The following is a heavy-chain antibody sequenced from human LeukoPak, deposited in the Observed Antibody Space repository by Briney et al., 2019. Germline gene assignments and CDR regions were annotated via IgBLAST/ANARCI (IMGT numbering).Heavy chain of an antibody. J-gene: IGHJ4*02. CDR1: GFTFSSYD. Sequence: GGSLRLSCAASGFTFSSYDMHWVRQATGKGLEWVSAIGTAGDTYYPGSVKGRFTISRENAKNSLYLQMSGLRAGDTAVYYCARGVLSGHFDYWGQGTLVTVSS. V-gene: IGHV3-13*01. CDR3: ARGVLSGHFDY. D-gene: IGHD2-8*02. CDR2: IGTAGDT.